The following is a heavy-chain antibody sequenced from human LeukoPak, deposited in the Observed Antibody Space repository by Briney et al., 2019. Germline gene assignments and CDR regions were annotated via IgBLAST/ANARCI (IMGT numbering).Heavy chain of an antibody. CDR3: ARAGSGWSFDY. J-gene: IGHJ4*02. CDR1: GGSISSYY. CDR2: IYYSGST. D-gene: IGHD6-19*01. V-gene: IGHV4-59*01. Sequence: PSETLSLTCTVSGGSISSYYWSWIRQPPGKGLEWIGFIYYSGSTYYNPSLQSRLSISVDTSKNQFSLKLSSVTAADTAVYYCARAGSGWSFDYWGQGALVTVSS.